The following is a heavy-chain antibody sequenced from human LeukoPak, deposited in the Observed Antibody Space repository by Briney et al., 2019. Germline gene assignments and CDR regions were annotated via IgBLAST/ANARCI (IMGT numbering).Heavy chain of an antibody. CDR2: IYYSGST. D-gene: IGHD6-13*01. CDR3: ARGPIAAAGTPDY. CDR1: GGSISSSSYY. Sequence: SETLSLTCTVSGGSISSSSYYWGWIRQPPGKGLEWIGSIYYSGSTYYNPSLKSRVTISVDTSKNQFSLKLSSVTAADTAVYYCARGPIAAAGTPDYWGQGTLVTVSS. J-gene: IGHJ4*02. V-gene: IGHV4-39*07.